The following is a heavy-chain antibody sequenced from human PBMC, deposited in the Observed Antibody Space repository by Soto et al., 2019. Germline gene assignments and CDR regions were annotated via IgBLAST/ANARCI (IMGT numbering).Heavy chain of an antibody. V-gene: IGHV1-69*13. Sequence: ASVKVSCKASGGTLSSYAISWVRQAPGQGLEWMGGIIPIFGTANYAQKFQGRVTITADESTSTAYMELSSLRSEDTAVYYCGSLDYVFGSVSPLAVWGNGTTVTVSS. CDR1: GGTLSSYA. D-gene: IGHD3-16*01. CDR3: GSLDYVFGSVSPLAV. CDR2: IIPIFGTA. J-gene: IGHJ6*04.